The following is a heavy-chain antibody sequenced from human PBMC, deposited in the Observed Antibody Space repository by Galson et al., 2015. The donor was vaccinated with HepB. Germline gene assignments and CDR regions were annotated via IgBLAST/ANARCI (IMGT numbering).Heavy chain of an antibody. CDR1: GYTFTNYA. J-gene: IGHJ6*02. CDR3: ARDAPSYGDYTDYYYGMDV. Sequence: SVKVSCKASGYTFTNYAIHWVRQAPGQGLEWMGGIIPIFGTANYAQKFQGRVTITADESTSTAYMELSSLRSEDTAVYYCARDAPSYGDYTDYYYGMDVWGQGTTVTVSS. V-gene: IGHV1-69*13. D-gene: IGHD4-17*01. CDR2: IIPIFGTA.